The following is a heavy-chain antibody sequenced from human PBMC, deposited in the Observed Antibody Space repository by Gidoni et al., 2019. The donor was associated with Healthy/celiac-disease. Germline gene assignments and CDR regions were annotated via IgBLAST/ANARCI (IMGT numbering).Heavy chain of an antibody. D-gene: IGHD3-10*01. CDR2: ISSSSSYI. V-gene: IGHV3-21*01. J-gene: IGHJ3*02. Sequence: VRQAPGKGLEWVSSISSSSSYIYYADSVKGRFTISRDNAKNSLYLQMNSLRAEDTAVYYCARESSGTFDAFDIWGQGTMVTVSS. CDR3: ARESSGTFDAFDI.